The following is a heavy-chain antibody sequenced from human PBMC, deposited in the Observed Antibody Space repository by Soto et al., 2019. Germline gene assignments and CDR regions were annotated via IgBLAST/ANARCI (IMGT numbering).Heavy chain of an antibody. J-gene: IGHJ6*02. Sequence: QVQLVQSGAEVKKPGSSVKVSCKSSGLTFSNYAISWVQQAPGQGPEWMGGIVHLYGTTNYAQRFQCRDTITADESTKTAYMEMRSLTSDDAVTYYCAWRVVVMKDGMDVWGQGTTVTVAS. CDR1: GLTFSNYA. D-gene: IGHD2-21*01. V-gene: IGHV1-69*01. CDR3: AWRVVVMKDGMDV. CDR2: IVHLYGTT.